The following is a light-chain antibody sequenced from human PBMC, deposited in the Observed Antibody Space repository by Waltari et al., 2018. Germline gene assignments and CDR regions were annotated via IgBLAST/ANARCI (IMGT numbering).Light chain of an antibody. CDR2: DND. CDR3: GTWDAGLSAWV. CDR1: SSNIGNKN. J-gene: IGLJ3*02. V-gene: IGLV1-51*01. Sequence: QSVLTQPPSVSAAPGQKVTIFCSGRSSNIGNKNVCWYQQFPGTAPKLLIYDNDKGPSEISDRCSGSTSGTSATLGITGLQTGDEAEYFCGTWDAGLSAWVFGGGTKLTVL.